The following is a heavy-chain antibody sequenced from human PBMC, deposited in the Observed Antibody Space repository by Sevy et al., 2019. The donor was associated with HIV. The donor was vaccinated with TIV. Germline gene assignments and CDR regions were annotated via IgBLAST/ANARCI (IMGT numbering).Heavy chain of an antibody. CDR2: FSYDGSNK. CDR1: GFTFSSYA. J-gene: IGHJ6*02. CDR3: ARDWGGYCINTNCRPSCGMDV. D-gene: IGHD2-2*01. Sequence: GGSLRLSCAASGFTFSSYAMHWVRQAPGKGLEWVAVFSYDGSNKYYADSVKGRFTISRDNSKNTLYLQMNSLRAEDTAVYYCARDWGGYCINTNCRPSCGMDVWGQGTTVTVSS. V-gene: IGHV3-30*04.